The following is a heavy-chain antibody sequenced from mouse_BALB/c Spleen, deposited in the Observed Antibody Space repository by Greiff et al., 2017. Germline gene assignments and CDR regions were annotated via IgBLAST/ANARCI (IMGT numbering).Heavy chain of an antibody. V-gene: IGHV14-1*02. Sequence: EVKVVESGAELVRPGALVKLSCKASGFNIKDYYMHWVKQRPEQGLEWIGWIDPENGNTIYDPKFQGKASITADTSSNTAYLQLSSLTSEDTAVYYCARRSYYDPVADWGQGTLVTVSA. J-gene: IGHJ3*01. D-gene: IGHD2-12*01. CDR1: GFNIKDYY. CDR3: ARRSYYDPVAD. CDR2: IDPENGNT.